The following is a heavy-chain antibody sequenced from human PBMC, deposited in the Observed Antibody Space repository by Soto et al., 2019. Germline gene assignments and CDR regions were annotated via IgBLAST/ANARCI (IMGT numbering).Heavy chain of an antibody. CDR2: TRNKANSYTT. CDR3: ARDLDY. Sequence: GESLKISCAASGFTFSDHYMDWVRQAPGKGLEWVGRTRNKANSYTTEYAASVKGRFTISRDDSKNSLYLQMNSLKTEDTAVYYCARDLDYWGQGTLVTVSS. V-gene: IGHV3-72*01. CDR1: GFTFSDHY. J-gene: IGHJ4*02.